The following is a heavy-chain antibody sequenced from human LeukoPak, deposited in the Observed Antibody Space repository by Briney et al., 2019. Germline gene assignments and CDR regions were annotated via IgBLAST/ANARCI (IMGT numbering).Heavy chain of an antibody. CDR3: ARGGVGLRYFDWFDY. J-gene: IGHJ4*02. Sequence: GGSLKLSCAASGFTFSSYAMHWVRQAPGKGLEWGAVISYDGSNKYYADSVKGRFTISRDNSKNTLYLQMNSLRAEDTAVYYCARGGVGLRYFDWFDYWGQGTLVTVSS. D-gene: IGHD3-9*01. CDR1: GFTFSSYA. CDR2: ISYDGSNK. V-gene: IGHV3-30*04.